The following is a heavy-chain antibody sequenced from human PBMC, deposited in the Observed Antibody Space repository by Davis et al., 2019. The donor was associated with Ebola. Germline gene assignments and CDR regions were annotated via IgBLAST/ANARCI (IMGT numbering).Heavy chain of an antibody. Sequence: PGGSLRLSCAASAFTFRSYGMHWVRQAPGKGLEWVAFIRYDGSNKYYADSVEGRFTISRDNSKNTLYLQMNSLRAEDTAVYYCAKVGIWGQGTLVTVSS. CDR2: IRYDGSNK. CDR3: AKVGI. J-gene: IGHJ4*02. V-gene: IGHV3-30*02. CDR1: AFTFRSYG. D-gene: IGHD7-27*01.